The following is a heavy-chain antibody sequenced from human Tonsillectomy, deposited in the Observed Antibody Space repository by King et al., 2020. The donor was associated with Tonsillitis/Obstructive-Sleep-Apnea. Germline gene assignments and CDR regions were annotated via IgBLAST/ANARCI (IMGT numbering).Heavy chain of an antibody. Sequence: VQLVESGGGLVQPGRSLRLSCAASGFTFDDYAMHWVRHAPGKGLEWVSGISWNSTNINCADSVKGRFTISRDNAKNSLYLQMNSLRAEDTALYYCAKDTQAWAYCSDYWGQGTLVTVSS. D-gene: IGHD7-27*01. J-gene: IGHJ4*02. CDR3: AKDTQAWAYCSDY. CDR2: ISWNSTNI. CDR1: GFTFDDYA. V-gene: IGHV3-9*01.